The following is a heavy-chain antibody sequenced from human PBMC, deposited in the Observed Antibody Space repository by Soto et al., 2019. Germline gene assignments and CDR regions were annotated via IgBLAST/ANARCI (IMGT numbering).Heavy chain of an antibody. J-gene: IGHJ4*02. V-gene: IGHV3-30*18. Sequence: QVQLVESGGGVVQPGRSLRLSCEASSGLTFSSYGMHWVRQAPGKGLEWVAVTSYDGSNEHYADSVKGRFTISRDNSKNXXYLQMNSLRAEDTAVYYCAKDTYYYDSTGYYVFDYWGQGTLVTVSS. CDR3: AKDTYYYDSTGYYVFDY. CDR1: SGLTFSSYG. D-gene: IGHD3-22*01. CDR2: TSYDGSNE.